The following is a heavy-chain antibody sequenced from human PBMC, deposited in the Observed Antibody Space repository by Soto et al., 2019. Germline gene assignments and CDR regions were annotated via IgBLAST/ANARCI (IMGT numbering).Heavy chain of an antibody. D-gene: IGHD1-1*01. CDR1: GYSISATGYY. J-gene: IGHJ4*02. V-gene: IGHV4-39*01. CDR3: ARRDWKVRGYNFDS. CDR2: IDYSVYT. Sequence: PSETLSLTCSVSGYSISATGYYWGWVPQAPGKGLEWIASIDYSVYTYYTPSLKSRFIMSVDTSKNRVSLNLTSVTAGDTAVYFCARRDWKVRGYNFDSWGQGSLVTVPQ.